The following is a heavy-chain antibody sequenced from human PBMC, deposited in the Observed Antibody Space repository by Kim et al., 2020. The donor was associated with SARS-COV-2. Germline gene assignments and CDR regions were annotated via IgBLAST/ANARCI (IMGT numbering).Heavy chain of an antibody. J-gene: IGHJ5*02. D-gene: IGHD2-2*01. CDR1: GGSFSGYY. CDR3: ARGSLVVPAARGDGWFDP. CDR2: INHSGST. Sequence: SETLSLTCAVYGGSFSGYYWSWIRQPPGKGLEWIGEINHSGSTNYNPSLKSRVTISVDTSKNQFSLKLSSVTAADTAVYYCARGSLVVPAARGDGWFDPWGQGTLVTVSS. V-gene: IGHV4-34*01.